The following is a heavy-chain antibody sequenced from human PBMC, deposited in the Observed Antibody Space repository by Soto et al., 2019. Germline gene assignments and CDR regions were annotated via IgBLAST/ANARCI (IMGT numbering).Heavy chain of an antibody. CDR1: GFTFSSYG. CDR3: AKDTYYHDSSGYYVFDY. D-gene: IGHD3-22*01. V-gene: IGHV3-30*18. Sequence: GGSLILSCAASGFTFSSYGVLWVRQAPGKGLEWVALISYDGSNKYYADSVKGRFTISRDNSKNTLYLQMNSLRAEDTAVYYCAKDTYYHDSSGYYVFDYWGQGT. CDR2: ISYDGSNK. J-gene: IGHJ4*02.